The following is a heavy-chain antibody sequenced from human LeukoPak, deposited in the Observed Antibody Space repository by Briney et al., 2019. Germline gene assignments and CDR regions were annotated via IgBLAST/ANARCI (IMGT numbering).Heavy chain of an antibody. D-gene: IGHD6-19*01. CDR2: ISSSSSTI. CDR1: GFTFSSYS. J-gene: IGHJ4*02. Sequence: GGSLRLSCAASGFTFSSYSMNWVRQAPGKGLEWVSYISSSSSTIYYADSVKGRFTISRDNAKNSLYLQMNSLRAEDTAVYYCASQQWLVPPFDYWGQGTPGHRLL. CDR3: ASQQWLVPPFDY. V-gene: IGHV3-48*01.